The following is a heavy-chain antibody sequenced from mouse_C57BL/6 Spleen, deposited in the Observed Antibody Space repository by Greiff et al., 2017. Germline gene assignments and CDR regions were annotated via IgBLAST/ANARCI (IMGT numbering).Heavy chain of an antibody. CDR2: ILPGSGST. CDR3: ARVKEDYYGYGWYFDV. Sequence: QVQLQQSGAELMKPGASVKLSCKATGYTFTGYWIEWVKQRPGHGLEWIGEILPGSGSTNYNEKFKGKATFTAATSSNTAYMQLSSLTTEDSAIYYCARVKEDYYGYGWYFDVWGTGTTVTVSS. V-gene: IGHV1-9*01. D-gene: IGHD2-2*01. CDR1: GYTFTGYW. J-gene: IGHJ1*03.